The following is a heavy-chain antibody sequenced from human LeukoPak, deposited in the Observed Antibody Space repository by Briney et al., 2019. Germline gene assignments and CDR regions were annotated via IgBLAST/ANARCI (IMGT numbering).Heavy chain of an antibody. V-gene: IGHV3-30*02. J-gene: IGHJ6*03. D-gene: IGHD6-6*01. Sequence: GGSLRLSCAASGFTFSSYGMHWVRQAPGKGLEWVAFIRYDGSNKYYADSVKGRFTISRDNSKNTLYLQMNSLRAEDTAVYYCAREEYSSSLRYYYYYYMDVWGKGPTVTVSS. CDR1: GFTFSSYG. CDR2: IRYDGSNK. CDR3: AREEYSSSLRYYYYYYMDV.